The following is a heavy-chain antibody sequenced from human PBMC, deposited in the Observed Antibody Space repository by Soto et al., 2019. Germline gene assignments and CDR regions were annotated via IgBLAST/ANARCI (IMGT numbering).Heavy chain of an antibody. V-gene: IGHV1-18*01. Sequence: QVHLVQSGAEVKKPGASVKVSCKASGYTFTSYGITWVRQAPGQGLEWMGWISAHNGNTDYAQKLQGRVIVTRDTSTSTAYMELRSMISDDTAVYYCARGRYGDYWGQVALVNVTS. D-gene: IGHD1-1*01. J-gene: IGHJ4*02. CDR3: ARGRYGDY. CDR1: GYTFTSYG. CDR2: ISAHNGNT.